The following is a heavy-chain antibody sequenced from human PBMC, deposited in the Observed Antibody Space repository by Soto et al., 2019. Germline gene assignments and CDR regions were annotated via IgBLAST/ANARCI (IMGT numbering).Heavy chain of an antibody. D-gene: IGHD3-10*01. CDR3: AIRYRSGPITLPDY. CDR2: IIPILGIA. V-gene: IGHV1-69*02. Sequence: QVQLVQSGAEVKKPGSSVKVSCKASGGTFSSYTISWVRQAPGQGLEWMGRIIPILGIANYAQKFQGRVTXXAXKXXSQAYMELRSLRSAHTAVYYCAIRYRSGPITLPDYWGQGTLVTVSS. CDR1: GGTFSSYT. J-gene: IGHJ4*02.